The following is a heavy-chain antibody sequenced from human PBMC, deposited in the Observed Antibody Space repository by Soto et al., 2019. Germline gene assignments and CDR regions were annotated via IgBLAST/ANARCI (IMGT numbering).Heavy chain of an antibody. Sequence: EVQLVESGGGLVQPGGSLKLSCAASGFTFSGSAMHWVRQASGKGLEWVGRIRSKANSYATAYAASVKGRFTISRDDSKSTAYLQMNSLKTEDTAVYYFTRQVHSRVWSYLDYWGQGTLFTVSS. CDR3: TRQVHSRVWSYLDY. J-gene: IGHJ4*02. V-gene: IGHV3-73*01. CDR2: IRSKANSYAT. CDR1: GFTFSGSA. D-gene: IGHD6-19*01.